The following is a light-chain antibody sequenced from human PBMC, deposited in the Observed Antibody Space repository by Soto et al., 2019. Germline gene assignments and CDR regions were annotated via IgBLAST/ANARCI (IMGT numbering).Light chain of an antibody. Sequence: DIELTQSPSSLSASVGDRVIITCRASLSISRYLHWYHQQPGKGPKVLIYGASSLQSGVSSRFSGSGSGAEFTLTISSLQSEDFAVYYCQQYHMWPLTFGGGTKVDI. CDR2: GAS. V-gene: IGKV1-39*01. CDR3: QQYHMWPLT. J-gene: IGKJ4*01. CDR1: LSISRY.